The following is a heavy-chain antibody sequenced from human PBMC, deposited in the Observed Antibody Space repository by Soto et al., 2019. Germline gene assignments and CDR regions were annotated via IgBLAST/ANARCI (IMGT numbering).Heavy chain of an antibody. J-gene: IGHJ4*02. CDR2: ISYDGSNK. Sequence: QVQLVESGGGVVQPGRSLRLSCAASGFTFSSYAMHWVRQAPGKGLEWVAVISYDGSNKYYADSVKGRFTISRDNSKNTLYMQMNSLRAEDTAVYYCAREAGGYDRGRGYYFAYWGQGTLVTVSS. CDR1: GFTFSSYA. V-gene: IGHV3-30-3*01. CDR3: AREAGGYDRGRGYYFAY. D-gene: IGHD5-12*01.